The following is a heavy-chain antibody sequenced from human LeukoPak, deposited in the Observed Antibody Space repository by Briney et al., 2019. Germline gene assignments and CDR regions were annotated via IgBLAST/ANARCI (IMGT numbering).Heavy chain of an antibody. D-gene: IGHD1-26*01. V-gene: IGHV1-46*01. CDR1: GYTFTSYY. Sequence: ASVKVSCKASGYTFTSYYMHWVRQAPGQGLEWMGIINPSGGSTSYAQKFQGRVTMTRDMSTSTVYMELSSLSSEDTAVYYCARELVGTTTSFDYWGQGTLVTVSS. CDR3: ARELVGTTTSFDY. J-gene: IGHJ4*02. CDR2: INPSGGST.